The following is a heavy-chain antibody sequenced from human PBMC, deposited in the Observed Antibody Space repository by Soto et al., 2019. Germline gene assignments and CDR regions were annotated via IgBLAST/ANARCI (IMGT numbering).Heavy chain of an antibody. CDR1: GASIRSSISY. CDR2: VYYSGLT. V-gene: IGHV4-39*01. J-gene: IGHJ4*02. D-gene: IGHD3-16*01. Sequence: PSETLSLTCSVSGASIRSSISYWGWIRQSPGKGLDWIGSVYYSGLTHYNPSFRGRVAIFVDTSKNQFSVRVTSVTAADTAMYYCARGRGEVDYWGQGTLVTVSS. CDR3: ARGRGEVDY.